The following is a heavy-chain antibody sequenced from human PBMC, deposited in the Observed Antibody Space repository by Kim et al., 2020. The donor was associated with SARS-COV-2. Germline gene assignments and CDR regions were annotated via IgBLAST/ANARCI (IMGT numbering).Heavy chain of an antibody. D-gene: IGHD2-15*01. Sequence: GGSLRLSCAASGFTFSSYGMHWVRQAPGKGLEWVAVISYDGSNKYYADSVKGRFTISRDNSKNTLYLQMNSLRAEDTAVYYCAKDGPYCSGGSCSLDYWGQGTLVTVSS. CDR1: GFTFSSYG. V-gene: IGHV3-30*18. CDR2: ISYDGSNK. CDR3: AKDGPYCSGGSCSLDY. J-gene: IGHJ4*02.